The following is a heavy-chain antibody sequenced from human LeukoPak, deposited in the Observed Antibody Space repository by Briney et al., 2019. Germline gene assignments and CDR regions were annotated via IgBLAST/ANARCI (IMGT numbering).Heavy chain of an antibody. CDR2: INSDGSNT. CDR1: GFTFSSYW. V-gene: IGHV3-74*01. D-gene: IGHD3-16*01. J-gene: IGHJ6*03. CDR3: ARGDTVAYYYYMDV. Sequence: GGSLRLSCAASGFTFSSYWMHWVRQAPGKGLVWVSRINSDGSNTSYADSVKGRFTISRDNAKNTLYLQMNSLRAEDTAVYYCARGDTVAYYYYMDVWGKGTTVTVYS.